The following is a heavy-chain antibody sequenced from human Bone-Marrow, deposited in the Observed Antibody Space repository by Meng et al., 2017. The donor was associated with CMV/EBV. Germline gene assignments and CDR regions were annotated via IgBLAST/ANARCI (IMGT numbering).Heavy chain of an antibody. Sequence: SVKVSCKASGFTFTSSAVQWVRQARGQRLEWIGWIVVGSGNTNYAQKFQERVTITRDMSTSTAYMELSSLRSEDTAVYYCARWGRYCSSTSCRDLGMDVWGQGTTVTVSS. J-gene: IGHJ6*02. D-gene: IGHD2-2*01. V-gene: IGHV1-58*01. CDR3: ARWGRYCSSTSCRDLGMDV. CDR2: IVVGSGNT. CDR1: GFTFTSSA.